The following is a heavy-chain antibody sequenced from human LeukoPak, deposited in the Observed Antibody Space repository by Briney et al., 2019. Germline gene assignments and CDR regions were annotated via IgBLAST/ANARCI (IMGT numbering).Heavy chain of an antibody. CDR2: ITANGDRS. Sequence: GGSLRLSCEASGFVFRSFALAWVRQAPGKGLEWVSSITANGDRSYYADSVRGRFTISRDNSKNTVYLEMSSLSAEDTALYYCATFGIIIRNDYFDFWGQGTQVIVSS. V-gene: IGHV3-23*01. D-gene: IGHD3-3*01. CDR1: GFVFRSFA. CDR3: ATFGIIIRNDYFDF. J-gene: IGHJ4*02.